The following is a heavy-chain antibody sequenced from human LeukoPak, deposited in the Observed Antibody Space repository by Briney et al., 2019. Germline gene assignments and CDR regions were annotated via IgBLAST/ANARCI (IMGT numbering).Heavy chain of an antibody. CDR2: ISAYNGNT. CDR3: ARGGGYSSSWYPYYYYYMDV. Sequence: ASVKVSCKASGYTFTSYGISWVRQAPGQGLEWMGWISAYNGNTNYAQKLQGRVTMTTDTSTSTAYMELRSLRSDDTAVYYCARGGGYSSSWYPYYYYYMDVWGKGTTVTVSS. J-gene: IGHJ6*03. V-gene: IGHV1-18*01. D-gene: IGHD6-13*01. CDR1: GYTFTSYG.